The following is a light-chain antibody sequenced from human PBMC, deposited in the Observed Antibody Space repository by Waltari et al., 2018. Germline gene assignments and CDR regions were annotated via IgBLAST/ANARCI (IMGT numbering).Light chain of an antibody. CDR3: VLSMGSGIWV. Sequence: TVVTQEPSLSVSPGGTVTLTCALSSGSVSTTYYPSWYQQAPGQAPRTLIFDTNARSSGVPDRFSGSILDNKAALTITGAQADDESDYYCVLSMGSGIWVFGGGTKLTVL. CDR1: SGSVSTTYY. V-gene: IGLV8-61*01. J-gene: IGLJ3*02. CDR2: DTN.